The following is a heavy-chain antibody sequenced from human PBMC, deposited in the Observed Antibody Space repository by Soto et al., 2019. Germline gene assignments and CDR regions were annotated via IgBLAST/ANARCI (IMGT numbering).Heavy chain of an antibody. CDR2: ISYDGSNK. D-gene: IGHD5-12*01. J-gene: IGHJ4*02. CDR1: GFTFSSYG. Sequence: QVQLVESGGGVVQPGRSLRLSCAASGFTFSSYGMHWVRQAPGKGLEWVAVISYDGSNKYYADSVKGRFTISRDNSKNTLYLQMNSLRAEDTAVYYCENSEGDYSGYDPKPLDYWGQGTLVTVSS. CDR3: ENSEGDYSGYDPKPLDY. V-gene: IGHV3-30*18.